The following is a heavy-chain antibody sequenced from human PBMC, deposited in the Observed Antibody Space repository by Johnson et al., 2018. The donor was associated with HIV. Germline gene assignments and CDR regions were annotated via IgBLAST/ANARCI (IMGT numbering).Heavy chain of an antibody. CDR2: VNGGGGRT. Sequence: QMQLVESGGGVVQPGGSLRLSCVASGFTFSSYAMTWVRQAPGKGLEWVSTVNGGGGRTYYADSVKGRFTVSRDNSNNMLYLQMNSLRAEDTAVYYCARDSDKWELRPGAFDIWGQGTMVTVSS. V-gene: IGHV3-NL1*01. CDR1: GFTFSSYA. J-gene: IGHJ3*02. CDR3: ARDSDKWELRPGAFDI. D-gene: IGHD1-26*01.